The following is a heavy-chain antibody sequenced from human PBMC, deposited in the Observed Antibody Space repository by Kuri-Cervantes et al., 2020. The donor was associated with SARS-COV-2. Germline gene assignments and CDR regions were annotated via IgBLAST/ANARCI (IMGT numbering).Heavy chain of an antibody. D-gene: IGHD3-22*01. V-gene: IGHV3-7*05. CDR3: ARDRSYYDSGGYYFDL. J-gene: IGHJ4*02. CDR2: INQDGSEK. Sequence: GESLKISCAASGFILSRYWMTWVRQAPGKGLEWVANINQDGSEKYYVDSVKGRFTLSRDNAKNSLYLQMNSLRVEDTAVYYCARDRSYYDSGGYYFDLWGQGAQVTVSS. CDR1: GFILSRYW.